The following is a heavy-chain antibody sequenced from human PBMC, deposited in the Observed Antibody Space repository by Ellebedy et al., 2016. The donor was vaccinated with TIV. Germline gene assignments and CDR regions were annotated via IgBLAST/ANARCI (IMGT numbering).Heavy chain of an antibody. CDR3: ARRGSYGDYAGQVNSWFDT. J-gene: IGHJ5*02. V-gene: IGHV1-2*02. CDR2: INPNSGGT. D-gene: IGHD4-17*01. CDR1: GYTFTGYY. Sequence: ASVKVSCKASGYTFTGYYMHWVRQAPGQGLEWMGWINPNSGGTNYAQKFQGRVTMTRDTSISTAYMELSRLRSDDTAVYYCARRGSYGDYAGQVNSWFDTWGQGTLVSVSS.